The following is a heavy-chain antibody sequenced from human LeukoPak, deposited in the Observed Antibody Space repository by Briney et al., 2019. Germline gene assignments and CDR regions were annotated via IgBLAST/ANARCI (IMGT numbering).Heavy chain of an antibody. CDR2: INPNSGGT. J-gene: IGHJ4*02. V-gene: IGHV1-2*04. Sequence: GASVKVSCKASGYTFTGYYMHWVRQAPGQGLEWMGWINPNSGGTNYAQKLQGWVTMTRDTSISTAYMELSRLRSDDTAVYYCALSRYFDWLFYDYWGQGTLVTVSS. CDR1: GYTFTGYY. D-gene: IGHD3-9*01. CDR3: ALSRYFDWLFYDY.